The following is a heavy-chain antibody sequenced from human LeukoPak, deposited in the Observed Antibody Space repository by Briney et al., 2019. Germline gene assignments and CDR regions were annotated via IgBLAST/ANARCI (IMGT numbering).Heavy chain of an antibody. J-gene: IGHJ6*03. CDR2: INPSGGST. CDR3: ARDSSYSSSWPKEQNYYYYYMDV. Sequence: ASVKVSCKASGYTFTSYYMHWVRQAPGQGLEWMGIINPSGGSTSYAQKFQGRVTITRDTSTSTVYMELSSLRSEDTAVYYCARDSSYSSSWPKEQNYYYYYMDVWGKGTTVTISS. V-gene: IGHV1-46*01. CDR1: GYTFTSYY. D-gene: IGHD6-13*01.